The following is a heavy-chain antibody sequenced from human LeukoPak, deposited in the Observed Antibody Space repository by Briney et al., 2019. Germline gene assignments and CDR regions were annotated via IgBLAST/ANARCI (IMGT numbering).Heavy chain of an antibody. J-gene: IGHJ4*02. CDR1: GFTFSSYT. CDR3: ARRPYDILTGYQYYFDY. V-gene: IGHV3-23*01. D-gene: IGHD3-9*01. Sequence: GGSLRLSCAASGFTFSSYTMGWVRQAPGRGLEWVSLISNGGGSTYYADSVKGRFTISRGNSKNTLYLQMNSLRAEDTAVYYCARRPYDILTGYQYYFDYWGQGTLVTVSS. CDR2: ISNGGGST.